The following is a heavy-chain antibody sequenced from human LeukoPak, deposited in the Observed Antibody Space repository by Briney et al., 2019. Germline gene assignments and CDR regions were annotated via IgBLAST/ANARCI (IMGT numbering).Heavy chain of an antibody. CDR2: ISYDGSNK. CDR1: GFTFSRYA. V-gene: IGHV3-30-3*01. CDR3: ARDHYDFWSGYSRDYYYGMDV. J-gene: IGHJ6*02. Sequence: GGSLRLSCAASGFTFSRYAMHWVRQAPGKGLEWVAVISYDGSNKYYADSVKGRFTISRDNSKNTLYLQMNSLRAEDTAVYYCARDHYDFWSGYSRDYYYGMDVWGQGTTVTVSS. D-gene: IGHD3-3*01.